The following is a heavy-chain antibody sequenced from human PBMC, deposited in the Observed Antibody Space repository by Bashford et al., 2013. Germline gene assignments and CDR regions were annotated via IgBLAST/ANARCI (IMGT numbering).Heavy chain of an antibody. J-gene: IGHJ4*02. CDR1: GFTFSDYG. D-gene: IGHD3-3*01. CDR3: ARDAVFWSGYNVFDS. CDR2: IWYDGNTK. V-gene: IGHV3-33*01. Sequence: TWGSLRLSCSASGFTFSDYGMHWVRQAPGKGLEWVAIIWYDGNTKFYADSVKGRFTISRDNSKNTLYLHMNSLTAEDTAVYYCARDAVFWSGYNVFDSWGQGTLVTVSS.